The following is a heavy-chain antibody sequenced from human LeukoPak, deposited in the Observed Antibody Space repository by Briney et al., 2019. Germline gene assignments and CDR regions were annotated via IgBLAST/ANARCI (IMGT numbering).Heavy chain of an antibody. Sequence: ASVRVSCKASGYTFTSYYMHWVRQAPGQGLEWMGIINPSGGSTSYAQKFQGRVTITRNTSISTAYMELSSLRSEDTAVYYCARGDLDYWGQGTLVTVSS. D-gene: IGHD3-3*01. CDR2: INPSGGST. V-gene: IGHV1-46*01. CDR3: ARGDLDY. CDR1: GYTFTSYY. J-gene: IGHJ4*02.